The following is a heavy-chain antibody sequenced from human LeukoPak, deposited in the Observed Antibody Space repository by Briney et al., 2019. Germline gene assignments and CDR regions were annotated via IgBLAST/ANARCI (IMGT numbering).Heavy chain of an antibody. V-gene: IGHV3-7*04. CDR1: GFTFSSYA. CDR2: IKDDGTDK. J-gene: IGHJ5*02. Sequence: GGSLRLSCAASGFTFSSYAMHWVRQAPGKGPEWVANIKDDGTDKHYVESVRGRFTISRDNAKNSLYLRMNNLRAEDTAVYYCVRDHGYGEYENYMDLWGQGTLVSVSS. CDR3: VRDHGYGEYENYMDL. D-gene: IGHD4-17*01.